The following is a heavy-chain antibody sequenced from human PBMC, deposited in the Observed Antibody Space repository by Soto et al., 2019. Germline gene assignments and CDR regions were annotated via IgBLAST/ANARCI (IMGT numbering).Heavy chain of an antibody. CDR2: IYSIGNT. J-gene: IGHJ6*04. V-gene: IGHV4-39*01. Sequence: PSETLSLTCTVSGASIRSSAYWGWIRQPPGKGLEWIGSIYSIGNTYYNPSLKSGVTISADTSKNQFSLNLISVTAADTAVYYCRRSSRYSTGVWGKGSTATVP. CDR1: GASIRSSAY. D-gene: IGHD6-19*01. CDR3: RRSSRYSTGV.